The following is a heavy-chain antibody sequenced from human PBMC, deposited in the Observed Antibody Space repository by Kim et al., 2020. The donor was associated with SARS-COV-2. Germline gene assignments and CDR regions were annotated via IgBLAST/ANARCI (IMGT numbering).Heavy chain of an antibody. CDR1: GGSISSSTYY. D-gene: IGHD6-13*01. CDR3: ASVYSSSWYFDY. V-gene: IGHV4-39*01. CDR2: IYYSGST. Sequence: SETLSLTCTVSGGSISSSTYYWGWIRQPPGKGLEWTGSIYYSGSTYYNPSLQSRVTISVDTSKNQFSLRLSSVTAADTVVYYCASVYSSSWYFDYWGQGTRVSVS. J-gene: IGHJ4*02.